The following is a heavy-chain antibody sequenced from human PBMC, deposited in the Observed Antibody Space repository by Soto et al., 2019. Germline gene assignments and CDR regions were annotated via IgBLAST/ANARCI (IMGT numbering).Heavy chain of an antibody. CDR2: IYYSGST. D-gene: IGHD6-13*01. CDR3: ARERAAAGNFYYYYGMDV. J-gene: IGHJ6*02. CDR1: GGSISSGGYY. Sequence: QVQLQESGPGLVKPSQTLSLTCTVSGGSISSGGYYWSWIRQHPGKGLEWIGYIYYSGSTYYNPSLKTRVTISVDTSKNQFSLKLGSVTAADTAVYYCARERAAAGNFYYYYGMDVWGQGTTVTVSS. V-gene: IGHV4-31*03.